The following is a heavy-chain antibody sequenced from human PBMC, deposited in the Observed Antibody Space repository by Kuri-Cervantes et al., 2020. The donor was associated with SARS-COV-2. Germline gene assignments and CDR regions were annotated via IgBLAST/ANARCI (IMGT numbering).Heavy chain of an antibody. CDR1: GFTFSSYG. V-gene: IGHV3-33*01. CDR2: IWYDGSNK. Sequence: GGSLRLSCAASGFTFSSYGMHWVRQAPGKGLEWVAVIWYDGSNKYYADSVKGRLTISRDNSKNTLYLQMNSLRAEDTAVYYCARNAVAGTYYYYMDVWGKGTTVTVSS. D-gene: IGHD6-19*01. CDR3: ARNAVAGTYYYYMDV. J-gene: IGHJ6*03.